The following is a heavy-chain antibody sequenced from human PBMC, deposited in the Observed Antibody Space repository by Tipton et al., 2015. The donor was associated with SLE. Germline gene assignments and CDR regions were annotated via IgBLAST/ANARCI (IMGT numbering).Heavy chain of an antibody. CDR3: ARAQLYYSESSGHYVYED. V-gene: IGHV4-59*01. D-gene: IGHD3-22*01. Sequence: GLVKPSETLSLSCTVSGFSISRAYYWTWIRQPPGKGLEWIGDIYYSGNTIYNPSLNSRVSISLDTSKNQFSLRLSSVTAADTAVYYCARAQLYYSESSGHYVYEDWGQGTLVTVSS. CDR2: IYYSGNT. J-gene: IGHJ4*02. CDR1: GFSISRAYY.